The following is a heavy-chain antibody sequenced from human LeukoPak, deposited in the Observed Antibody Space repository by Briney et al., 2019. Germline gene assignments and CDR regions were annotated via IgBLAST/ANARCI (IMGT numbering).Heavy chain of an antibody. CDR3: ARVVVAPAALWFDP. CDR1: GFTFSXXX. V-gene: IGHV3-23*01. CDR2: ISSSGGST. J-gene: IGHJ5*02. D-gene: IGHD3-22*01. Sequence: ASGFTFSXXXXXWXXXAPGXXXXXXXAISSSGGSTYYADSVKGRFTISRDNSKNTLYLQMNSLRAEDTAVYYCARVVVAPAALWFDPWGQGTLVTVSS.